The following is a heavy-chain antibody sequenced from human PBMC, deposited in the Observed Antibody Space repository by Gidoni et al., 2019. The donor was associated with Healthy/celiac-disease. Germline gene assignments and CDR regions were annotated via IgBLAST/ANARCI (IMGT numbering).Heavy chain of an antibody. CDR3: AKALRGVVHPYDY. CDR1: GFTFSSYA. Sequence: EVQLLESGGGLVQPGGSLSLSCSAPGFTFSSYAMSWVRQAPGKGLEWVSAISGSGGSTSYADSVKGRFTISRDNSKNTLYLQMNSLRAEDTAVYCCAKALRGVVHPYDYWGQGTLVTVSS. CDR2: ISGSGGST. D-gene: IGHD2-15*01. V-gene: IGHV3-23*01. J-gene: IGHJ4*02.